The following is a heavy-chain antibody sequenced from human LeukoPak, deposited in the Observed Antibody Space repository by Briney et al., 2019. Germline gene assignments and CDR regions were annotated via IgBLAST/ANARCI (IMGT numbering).Heavy chain of an antibody. CDR3: ARAAVDSSGLYYFDS. D-gene: IGHD6-19*01. Sequence: GGSLRLSCAASGFTVSSNYMSWVRQAPGKGLEWLSVIYSAGITYYADSVKGRFSISRDNSKNTLHLQMNSLRAEDTAVYYCARAAVDSSGLYYFDSWGQGTLVTVSS. J-gene: IGHJ4*02. CDR1: GFTVSSNY. V-gene: IGHV3-53*01. CDR2: IYSAGIT.